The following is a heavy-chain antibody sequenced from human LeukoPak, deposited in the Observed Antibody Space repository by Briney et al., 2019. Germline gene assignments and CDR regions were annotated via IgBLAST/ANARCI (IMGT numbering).Heavy chain of an antibody. V-gene: IGHV1-2*02. J-gene: IGHJ4*02. Sequence: ASVKVSCKASGYMFTGYYMHWVRQAPGQGLEWMGWINPNSGGTNYAQKFQGRVTMTRDTSISTAYMELSSLRSDDTAVYYCARGYCSGDCFTLFDYWGQGTLVTVPS. CDR2: INPNSGGT. CDR1: GYMFTGYY. D-gene: IGHD2-21*02. CDR3: ARGYCSGDCFTLFDY.